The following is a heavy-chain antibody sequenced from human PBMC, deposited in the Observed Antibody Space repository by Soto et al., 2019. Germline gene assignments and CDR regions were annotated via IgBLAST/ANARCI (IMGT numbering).Heavy chain of an antibody. CDR3: ARTWDQRYFDY. Sequence: TSETLSLTCTVSGVSISSYYWRWIRQPPGKGLEWIGYIYYSGSTNYNPSLKSRVTISVDTSKNQFSLKLSSVTAADTAVYYCARTWDQRYFDYWGQGTLVTVSS. J-gene: IGHJ4*02. CDR1: GVSISSYY. CDR2: IYYSGST. V-gene: IGHV4-59*08. D-gene: IGHD1-26*01.